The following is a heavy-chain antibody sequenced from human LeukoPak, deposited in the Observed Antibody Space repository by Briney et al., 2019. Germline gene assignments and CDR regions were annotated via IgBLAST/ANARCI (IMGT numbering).Heavy chain of an antibody. CDR3: ARGRYSYGIFDY. V-gene: IGHV4-34*01. D-gene: IGHD5-18*01. CDR1: GESFSGHY. CDR2: IDHTGST. Sequence: SETLSLTCAVYGESFSGHYWSWVRQPPGKGLEWIAEIDHTGSTYYNPSLKSRVTISVDTSKNQFSLKLSSVTAADTAVYYCARGRYSYGIFDYWGQGTLVTVSA. J-gene: IGHJ4*02.